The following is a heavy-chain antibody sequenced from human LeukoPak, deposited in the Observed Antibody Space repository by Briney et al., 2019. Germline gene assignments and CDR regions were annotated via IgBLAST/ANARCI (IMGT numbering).Heavy chain of an antibody. CDR3: ARDAGRGYDYSQYYFDY. CDR2: IKQDGSEK. Sequence: PGGSLRLSCEASGFTFSSYWMSWVRQAPGKGLEWVANIKQDGSEKYYVDSVKGRFTISRDNAGNSLHLQMNSLRVDDTAVYYCARDAGRGYDYSQYYFDYWGLGTLVTVSS. J-gene: IGHJ4*02. D-gene: IGHD5-12*01. V-gene: IGHV3-7*01. CDR1: GFTFSSYW.